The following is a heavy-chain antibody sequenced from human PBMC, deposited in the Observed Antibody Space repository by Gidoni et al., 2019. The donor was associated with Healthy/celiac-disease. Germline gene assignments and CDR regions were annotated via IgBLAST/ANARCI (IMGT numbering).Heavy chain of an antibody. J-gene: IGHJ6*02. CDR2: IGTAGDT. CDR1: GFTFSSYD. Sequence: EVQPAETGGGLVQPGGAPRISCAASGFTFSSYDMHWVRQATGKGLEWVSAIGTAGDTYYPGSVKGRFTISRENAKNSLYLQMTSLGAGDTAVYYCARDSLGGMDVWGQGTTVTVSS. CDR3: ARDSLGGMDV. V-gene: IGHV3-13*01.